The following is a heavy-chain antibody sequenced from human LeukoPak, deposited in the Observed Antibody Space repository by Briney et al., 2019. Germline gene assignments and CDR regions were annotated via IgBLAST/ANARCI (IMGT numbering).Heavy chain of an antibody. V-gene: IGHV3-30*04. Sequence: GGSLRLSCAASGFTFSSYAMHWVRQAPGKGLEWVAVISYDGSNKYYADSVKGRFTISRDNSKNTLYLQMNSLRAEDTAVYYCARDSVEWLDQLDYWGQGTLVTVSS. CDR1: GFTFSSYA. CDR3: ARDSVEWLDQLDY. CDR2: ISYDGSNK. J-gene: IGHJ4*02. D-gene: IGHD6-19*01.